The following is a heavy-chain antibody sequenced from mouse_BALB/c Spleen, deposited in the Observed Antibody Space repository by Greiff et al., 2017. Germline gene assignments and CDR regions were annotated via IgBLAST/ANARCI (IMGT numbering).Heavy chain of an antibody. CDR2: IWSGGST. CDR1: GFSLTNSG. V-gene: IGHV2-2*02. Sequence: VKLMESGPGLVAPSQSLSITCTVSGFSLTNSGVHWVRQSPGKGLEWLGVIWSGGSTDYNAAFISRLSISKDNSKSQVFFKMNSLQANDTAIYYCARTRATAWFAYWGQGTLVTVSA. J-gene: IGHJ3*01. D-gene: IGHD3-1*01. CDR3: ARTRATAWFAY.